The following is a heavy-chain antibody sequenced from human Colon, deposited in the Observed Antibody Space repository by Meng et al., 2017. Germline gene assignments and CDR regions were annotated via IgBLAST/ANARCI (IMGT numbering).Heavy chain of an antibody. CDR3: ARESADGGSFDL. Sequence: QVQLVQSGADVNKPGASLTVSCKASGYTLYIHWVRLRPGEGLEWMGRINPRTGDTKSAQSFQGRVTMIRDTSTTTFSMDLRSLTTDDSAIYFCARESADGGSFDLWGQGTLVTVSS. V-gene: IGHV1-2*06. CDR2: INPRTGDT. J-gene: IGHJ4*02. CDR1: GYTLY. D-gene: IGHD2-15*01.